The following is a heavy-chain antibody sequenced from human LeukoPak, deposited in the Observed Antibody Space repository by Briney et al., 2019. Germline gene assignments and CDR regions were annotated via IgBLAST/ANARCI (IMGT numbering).Heavy chain of an antibody. D-gene: IGHD3-3*01. CDR2: ISYDGSNK. CDR3: ARDYDFWSGSLDAFDI. Sequence: GGSPRLSCAASGFTLSSYAMHWVRQAPGKGLEWVAVISYDGSNKYYADSVKGRFTISRDNSKNTLYLQMNSLRAEDTAVYYCARDYDFWSGSLDAFDIWGQGTMVTVSS. V-gene: IGHV3-30*04. J-gene: IGHJ3*02. CDR1: GFTLSSYA.